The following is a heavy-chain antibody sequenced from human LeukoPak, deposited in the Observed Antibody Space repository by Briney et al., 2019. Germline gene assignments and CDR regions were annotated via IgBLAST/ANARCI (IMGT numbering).Heavy chain of an antibody. CDR1: GYTFNTYG. CDR3: ARGGSGWFGALEFDY. CDR2: ISGQHGKT. Sequence: ASVKVSYKASGYTFNTYGVIWVRQAPGKGFEWLGWISGQHGKTTYAQKFQDRVIMTADTSTSTAYMELRSLTSDDTGVYFCARGGSGWFGALEFDYWGQGTLVTVSS. J-gene: IGHJ4*02. V-gene: IGHV1-18*01. D-gene: IGHD3-10*01.